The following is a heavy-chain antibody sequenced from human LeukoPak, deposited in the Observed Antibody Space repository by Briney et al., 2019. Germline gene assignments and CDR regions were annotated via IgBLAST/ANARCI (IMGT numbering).Heavy chain of an antibody. Sequence: GGSLRLSCAASGFTFDDYAMHWVRQAPGKGLKWVSLISWDGGSTYYADSVKGRFTISKDNSKNSLYLQMNSLRAEDTALYYCAKGRGDYYDSSGYWTVDYWGQGTLVTVSS. CDR3: AKGRGDYYDSSGYWTVDY. V-gene: IGHV3-43D*03. J-gene: IGHJ4*02. D-gene: IGHD3-22*01. CDR2: ISWDGGST. CDR1: GFTFDDYA.